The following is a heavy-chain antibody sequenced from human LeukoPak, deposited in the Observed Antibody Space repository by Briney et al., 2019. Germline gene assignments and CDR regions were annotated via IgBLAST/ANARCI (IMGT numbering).Heavy chain of an antibody. J-gene: IGHJ6*02. CDR1: GFTFSNAW. Sequence: GGSLRLSCAASGFTFSNAWMSWVRQAPGKGLEWVGRIKSKTDGGTTDYAAPVKGRFTISRDDSKNTLYLQMNSLKTKDTAVYYCTTQADCSSTSCYGMDVWGQGTTVTVSS. V-gene: IGHV3-15*01. D-gene: IGHD2-2*01. CDR3: TTQADCSSTSCYGMDV. CDR2: IKSKTDGGTT.